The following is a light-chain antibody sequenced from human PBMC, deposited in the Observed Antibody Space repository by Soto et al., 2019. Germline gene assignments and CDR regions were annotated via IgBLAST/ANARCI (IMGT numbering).Light chain of an antibody. V-gene: IGKV3-15*01. J-gene: IGKJ1*01. CDR1: QSVSSN. Sequence: EIVMTQSPATLSVSPGERATLSCRASQSVSSNLAWYQQKPGQAPRLLIYGASTRATGIPARFRGSGSGTEITLTISSLQSEEFEVYYCQQYNNWPLPWTFGQGTKVEIK. CDR2: GAS. CDR3: QQYNNWPLPWT.